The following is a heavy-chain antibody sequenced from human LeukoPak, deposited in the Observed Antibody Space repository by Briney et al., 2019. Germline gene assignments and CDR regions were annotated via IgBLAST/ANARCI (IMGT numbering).Heavy chain of an antibody. CDR1: GFTFGDFA. D-gene: IGHD6-13*01. CDR3: TRDNAAAGSYWYFDL. V-gene: IGHV3-49*04. CDR2: IRSKAYGGTT. J-gene: IGHJ2*01. Sequence: GGSLRLSCTASGFTFGDFAMSWVRQAPGKGLERVSFIRSKAYGGTTEYAASVKGRFTISRDDSKSIAYLQMNSLKTEDTAVYYCTRDNAAAGSYWYFDLWGRGTLVTVSS.